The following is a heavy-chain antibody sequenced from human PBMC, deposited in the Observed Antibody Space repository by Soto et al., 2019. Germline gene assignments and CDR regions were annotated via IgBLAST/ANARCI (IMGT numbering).Heavy chain of an antibody. CDR3: ASARWDY. CDR2: IYYTGST. J-gene: IGHJ4*02. CDR1: GGYFNANY. Sequence: SETLSLTCAGSGGYFNANYWTWIRQPPGKGLEWIGEIYYTGSTNYNPSLKGRVAISVDTSKNQFTLRLTSVTAADTAVYYCASARWDYWGQGTLVTVSS. V-gene: IGHV4-34*01.